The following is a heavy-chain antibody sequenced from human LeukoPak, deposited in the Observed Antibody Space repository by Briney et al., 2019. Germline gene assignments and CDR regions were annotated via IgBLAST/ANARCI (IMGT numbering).Heavy chain of an antibody. J-gene: IGHJ4*02. Sequence: SETLSLTCAVYGGSFSGYYWSWIRQPPGKGLEWIGYIYYSGSTNYNPSLKSRVTISVDTSKNQFSLKLSSVTAADTAVYYCARGGGRPFYYFDYWGQGTLVTVSS. CDR3: ARGGGRPFYYFDY. CDR2: IYYSGST. CDR1: GGSFSGYY. D-gene: IGHD2/OR15-2a*01. V-gene: IGHV4-59*01.